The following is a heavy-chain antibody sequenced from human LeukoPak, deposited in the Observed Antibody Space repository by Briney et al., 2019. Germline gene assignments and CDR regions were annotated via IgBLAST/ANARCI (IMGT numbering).Heavy chain of an antibody. J-gene: IGHJ6*02. D-gene: IGHD3-3*01. V-gene: IGHV4-59*01. CDR1: GGSISSYY. CDR2: IYYSGST. Sequence: PSETLSLTCTVSGGSISSYYWTWIRQPPGKGLEWLGYIYYSGSTNYNPSLKSRVTISLDTSKNQFSLKLTSVTAADTAVYYCARGMTVFGVVIKSGMDVWGQGTTVTVSS. CDR3: ARGMTVFGVVIKSGMDV.